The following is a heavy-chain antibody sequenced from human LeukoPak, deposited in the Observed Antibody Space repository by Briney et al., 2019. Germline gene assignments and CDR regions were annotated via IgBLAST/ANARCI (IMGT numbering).Heavy chain of an antibody. CDR2: IIPIFGTA. CDR1: GGTFSSYA. Sequence: SVKVSCKASGGTFSSYAISWVRQAPGQGLEWMGGIIPIFGTANYAQEFQGRVTITADESTSTAYMELSSLRSEDTAVYYCASRSRNGLDAFDIWGQGTMVTVSS. D-gene: IGHD2-8*01. CDR3: ASRSRNGLDAFDI. J-gene: IGHJ3*02. V-gene: IGHV1-69*13.